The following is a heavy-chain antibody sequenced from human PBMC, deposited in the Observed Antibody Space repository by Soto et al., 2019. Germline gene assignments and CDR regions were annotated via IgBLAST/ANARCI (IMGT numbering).Heavy chain of an antibody. D-gene: IGHD4-17*01. CDR3: ARYPTLTDYFFHGMDV. CDR1: GYTFTNDW. V-gene: IGHV5-51*01. CDR2: IYPGDSDT. Sequence: PGESLKISCKGSGYTFTNDWIVWVRQSPGKGLEWMGIIYPGDSDTRYSPSFQGQVTISADRSISTAYLQWSSLKASDTGMYYCARYPTLTDYFFHGMDVWGQGTTVTVSS. J-gene: IGHJ6*02.